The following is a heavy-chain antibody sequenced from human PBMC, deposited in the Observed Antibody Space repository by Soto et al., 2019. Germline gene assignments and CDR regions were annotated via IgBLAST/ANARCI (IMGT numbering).Heavy chain of an antibody. J-gene: IGHJ4*02. V-gene: IGHV1-18*01. CDR3: ARTKDADY. CDR1: GYTFTGYG. CDR2: ISPYNGQT. Sequence: QVQLVQSGAEVKKPGASVKVSCKASGYTFTGYGINWVRQAPGLGLEWVGWISPYNGQTSYSQNVRGRVTLTTDTSTSTAYMELKSLRSDDTAVYFCARTKDADYWGQGTQVTVSS.